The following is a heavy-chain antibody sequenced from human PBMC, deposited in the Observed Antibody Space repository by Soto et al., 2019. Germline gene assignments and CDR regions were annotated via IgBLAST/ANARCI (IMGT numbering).Heavy chain of an antibody. CDR1: GFIFSTYS. V-gene: IGHV3-48*02. CDR3: ARDGRARSAYSSDYYYFYGMDV. J-gene: IGHJ6*02. D-gene: IGHD3-3*01. CDR2: ISTSTSTI. Sequence: EVQLVESGGGMVQPGGSLRLSCAASGFIFSTYSMNWVRQAPGKGLEWVSYISTSTSTIYYADSVKGRFTISRDNAKNSLYLRMNSLRDEDTAVYFCARDGRARSAYSSDYYYFYGMDVWGQGTTVTVSS.